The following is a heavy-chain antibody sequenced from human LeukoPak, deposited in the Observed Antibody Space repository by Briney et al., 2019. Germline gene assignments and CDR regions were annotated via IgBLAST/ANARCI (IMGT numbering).Heavy chain of an antibody. J-gene: IGHJ5*02. CDR3: ARSYRSSWYSWFDP. CDR1: GGSISSYY. V-gene: IGHV4-59*01. Sequence: SETLSLTCTVSGGSISSYYWSWIRQPPGKGLEWIGYIYYSGSTNYNPSLKSRVTISVDTSKNQFSLKLSSVTAADTAVYYCARSYRSSWYSWFDPWGQGTLVTVSS. CDR2: IYYSGST. D-gene: IGHD6-13*01.